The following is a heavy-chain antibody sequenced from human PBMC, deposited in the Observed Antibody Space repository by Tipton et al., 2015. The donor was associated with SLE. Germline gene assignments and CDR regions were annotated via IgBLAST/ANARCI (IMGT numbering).Heavy chain of an antibody. CDR2: VSSRGIT. V-gene: IGHV4-59*08. CDR1: GRSISSYY. D-gene: IGHD6-19*01. Sequence: TLSLTCTVSGRSISSYYWNWIRQPPGKGLEWIGYVSSRGITDYNPSLRGRVTISVDTSKNQFSLKLSSVTAADTAVYYCARLEVAHFNYWDQGTLVTVSS. J-gene: IGHJ4*02. CDR3: ARLEVAHFNY.